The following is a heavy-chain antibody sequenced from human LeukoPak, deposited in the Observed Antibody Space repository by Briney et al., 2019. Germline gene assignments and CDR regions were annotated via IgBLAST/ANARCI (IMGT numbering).Heavy chain of an antibody. CDR1: GYTFTSYG. V-gene: IGHV1-18*01. CDR2: ISAYNGNT. Sequence: ASVKVSCKASGYTFTSYGISWVRQAPGQGLEWMGWISAYNGNTNYAQKLQGRVTMTTDTSTSAAYMELRSLRSDDTAVYYCARELDSSGYYWHRDTAFDPWGQGTLVTVSS. D-gene: IGHD3-22*01. J-gene: IGHJ5*02. CDR3: ARELDSSGYYWHRDTAFDP.